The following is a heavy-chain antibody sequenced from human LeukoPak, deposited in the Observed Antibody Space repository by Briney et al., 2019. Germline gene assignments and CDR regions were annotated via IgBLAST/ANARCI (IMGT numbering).Heavy chain of an antibody. D-gene: IGHD3-3*01. Sequence: SETLSLTCTVSGGSISSYYWSWIRQPAGKGLEWIGRIYTSGSTNYNPSLKSRVTMSVDTSKNQFSLKLSSVTAADTAVYYCAREGATYYDFWSGNYYYYYMDVWGQGTTVTVSS. CDR2: IYTSGST. J-gene: IGHJ6*03. V-gene: IGHV4-4*07. CDR1: GGSISSYY. CDR3: AREGATYYDFWSGNYYYYYMDV.